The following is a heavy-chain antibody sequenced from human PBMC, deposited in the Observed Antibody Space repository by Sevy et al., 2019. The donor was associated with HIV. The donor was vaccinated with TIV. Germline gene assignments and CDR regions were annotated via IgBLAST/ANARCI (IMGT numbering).Heavy chain of an antibody. V-gene: IGHV3-30-3*01. J-gene: IGHJ6*02. Sequence: GESMRLSCAASGFTFSSYAMHWVRQARGKGLVWVAVISYDASNKYYADSVKGRFTISRDNSKNTLYLQMNSLRAEDTTVYYCARYSSGYSYYYYGMDVWGQGTTVTVSS. CDR2: ISYDASNK. D-gene: IGHD3-22*01. CDR1: GFTFSSYA. CDR3: ARYSSGYSYYYYGMDV.